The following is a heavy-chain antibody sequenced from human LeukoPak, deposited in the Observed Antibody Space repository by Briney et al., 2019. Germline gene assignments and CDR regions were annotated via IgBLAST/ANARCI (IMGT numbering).Heavy chain of an antibody. J-gene: IGHJ4*01. Sequence: GGSLRLSCAASGFNFIDYSMNWVRQAPGKGLEWISYIGISSGNTKYADSAKGRFTISRDKARNSLYLQMNSLRVEDTAVYYCARDHRYAFDNWGHGTLVTVSS. V-gene: IGHV3-48*01. CDR2: IGISSGNT. CDR1: GFNFIDYS. CDR3: ARDHRYAFDN. D-gene: IGHD5-12*01.